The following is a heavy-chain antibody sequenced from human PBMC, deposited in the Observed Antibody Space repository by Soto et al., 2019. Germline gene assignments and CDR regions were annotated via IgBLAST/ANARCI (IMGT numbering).Heavy chain of an antibody. V-gene: IGHV4-39*01. J-gene: IGHJ4*02. CDR1: GGSITSDYSC. D-gene: IGHD1-26*01. CDR3: VSQVGAFTLFDY. Sequence: SETLSLTCTVSGGSITSDYSCWSWIRQPPGEGLEWIGSLYYSGNKNYNPSLKSRVAISVDASKNQFSLTLSSVTAADTAHYVCVSQVGAFTLFDYWGQGSLVTGSS. CDR2: LYYSGNK.